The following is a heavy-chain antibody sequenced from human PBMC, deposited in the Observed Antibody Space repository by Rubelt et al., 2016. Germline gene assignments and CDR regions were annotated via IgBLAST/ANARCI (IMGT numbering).Heavy chain of an antibody. CDR2: INPNSGGT. CDR3: ATDSLEGSGNYYYYGMDV. V-gene: IGHV1-2*02. J-gene: IGHJ6*02. Sequence: GLEWMGWINPNSGGTNYAQKFQGRVTMTRDTSISTAYMELSSLRSEDTAVYYCATDSLEGSGNYYYYGMDVWGQGTTVTVSS. D-gene: IGHD1-1*01.